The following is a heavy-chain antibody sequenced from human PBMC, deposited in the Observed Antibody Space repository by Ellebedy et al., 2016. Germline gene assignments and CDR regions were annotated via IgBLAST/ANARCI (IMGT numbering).Heavy chain of an antibody. V-gene: IGHV2-5*02. CDR3: AHSVPYCSSTSCSWGWFNP. CDR2: IYWDDDK. CDR1: GFSLSTSGVG. J-gene: IGHJ5*02. D-gene: IGHD2-2*01. Sequence: SGPTLVXPTQTLTLTCTFSGFSLSTSGVGVGWIRQPPGKALEWLALIYWDDDKRYSPSLKSRLTITKDTSKNQVVLTMTNMDPVDTATYYCAHSVPYCSSTSCSWGWFNPWGQGTLVTVSS.